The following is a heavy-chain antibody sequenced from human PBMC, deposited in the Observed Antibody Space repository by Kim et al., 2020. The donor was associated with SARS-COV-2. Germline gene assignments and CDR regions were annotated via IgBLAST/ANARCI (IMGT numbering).Heavy chain of an antibody. D-gene: IGHD3-22*01. V-gene: IGHV3-33*01. CDR2: YDGRNK. CDR3: AGGYDY. Sequence: YDGRNKYYADSVKGRFTLSRDNSKNTLYLQMNSLRAEDTAVYYCAGGYDYWGQGTLVTVSS. J-gene: IGHJ4*02.